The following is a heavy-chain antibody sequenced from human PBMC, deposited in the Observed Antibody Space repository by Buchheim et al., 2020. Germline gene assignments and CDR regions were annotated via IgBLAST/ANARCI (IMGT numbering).Heavy chain of an antibody. J-gene: IGHJ4*02. V-gene: IGHV3-7*01. CDR3: ARDNDKYSSGWSALLDY. D-gene: IGHD6-19*01. Sequence: VQLVESGGGVVQPGRSLRLSCAASGFTFSSYGMHWVRQAPGKGLEWVANIKQDGSEKYYVDSVKGRFTISRDNAKNSLYLQMNSLRAEDTAVYYCARDNDKYSSGWSALLDYWGQGTL. CDR1: GFTFSSYG. CDR2: IKQDGSEK.